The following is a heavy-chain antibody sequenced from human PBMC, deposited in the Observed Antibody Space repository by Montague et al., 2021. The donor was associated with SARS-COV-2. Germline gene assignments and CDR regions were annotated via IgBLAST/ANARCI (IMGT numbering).Heavy chain of an antibody. V-gene: IGHV3-30*04. Sequence: SLSLSFSASGFTFSSYAMHWVRQAPGKGLQWVAAISYDGSNKYHADSVKGRFTISRDNSKNTLYLQMNSLRAEDTAVYYCARNLWDSSSWYPLDYYCYGLDVWGQGTTVTVSS. CDR3: ARNLWDSSSWYPLDYYCYGLDV. D-gene: IGHD6-13*01. CDR1: GFTFSSYA. CDR2: ISYDGSNK. J-gene: IGHJ6*02.